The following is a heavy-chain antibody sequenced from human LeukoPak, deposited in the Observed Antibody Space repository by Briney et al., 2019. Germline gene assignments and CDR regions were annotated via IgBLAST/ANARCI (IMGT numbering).Heavy chain of an antibody. D-gene: IGHD4-17*01. Sequence: SETLSLTCTVSGYSISSGYYWGWIRQPPGKGLEWIGSIYHSGSTYYNPSLKSRVTISVDTSKNQFSLKLSSVTAADTAVYYCARDRVTTVTYFDYWGQGTLATVSS. J-gene: IGHJ4*02. CDR2: IYHSGST. CDR3: ARDRVTTVTYFDY. V-gene: IGHV4-38-2*02. CDR1: GYSISSGYY.